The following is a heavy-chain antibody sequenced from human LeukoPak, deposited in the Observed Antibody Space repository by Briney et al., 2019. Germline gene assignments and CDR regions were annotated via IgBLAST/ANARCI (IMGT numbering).Heavy chain of an antibody. Sequence: PGGSLRLSCAASGFSFSTYAMSWVRQAPGKGLEWVSGISGSGGSTYYADSVKGRFTISRDTSKNALYLQMNSLRVEDTAVYYCAKVGQNYDILTYYFDYWGQGTLVTVSS. CDR3: AKVGQNYDILTYYFDY. CDR1: GFSFSTYA. J-gene: IGHJ4*02. CDR2: ISGSGGST. V-gene: IGHV3-23*01. D-gene: IGHD3-9*01.